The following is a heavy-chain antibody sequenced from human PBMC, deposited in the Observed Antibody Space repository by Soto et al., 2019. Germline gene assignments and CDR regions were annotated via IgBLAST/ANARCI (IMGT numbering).Heavy chain of an antibody. D-gene: IGHD1-1*01. CDR3: ARDMETERLYYYYGMDV. Sequence: SETLSLTCAVSGGSISSSNWWSWVRQPPGKGLEWIGEIYHSGSTNYNPSLKSRVTISVDKSKNQLSLKLSSVTAADTAVYYCARDMETERLYYYYGMDVWGQGTTVTVSS. CDR2: IYHSGST. CDR1: GGSISSSNW. J-gene: IGHJ6*02. V-gene: IGHV4-4*02.